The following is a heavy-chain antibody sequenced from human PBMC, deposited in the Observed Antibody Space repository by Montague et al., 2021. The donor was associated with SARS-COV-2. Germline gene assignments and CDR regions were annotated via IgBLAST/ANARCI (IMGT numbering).Heavy chain of an antibody. Sequence: SETLSLTCVVDGGTFGGYYWTWIRQTPGKGLEWIGEIRHYGSPNYSPSVNPSLASRVPMSIDTSKNVFSLRLTSVRAADTDMYDCVRGRYADRRRAWGQGTLVTVSS. CDR2: IRHYGSP. CDR1: GGTFGGYY. J-gene: IGHJ1*01. D-gene: IGHD1-14*01. V-gene: IGHV4-34*01. CDR3: VRGRYADRRRA.